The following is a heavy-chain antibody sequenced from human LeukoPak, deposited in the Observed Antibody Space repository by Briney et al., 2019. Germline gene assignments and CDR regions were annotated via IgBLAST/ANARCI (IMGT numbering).Heavy chain of an antibody. Sequence: GGSLRLSCVASEFDFFSYGMQWVRQAPGKGLVWVSRIFTDGSTTSYADSVKGRFTISRDNAKNTLYLEMKSLRVEDTAVYYCARELPREVTPDYWGQGTLFTVSP. J-gene: IGHJ4*01. CDR2: IFTDGSTT. D-gene: IGHD2-21*02. CDR3: ARELPREVTPDY. V-gene: IGHV3-74*01. CDR1: EFDFFSYG.